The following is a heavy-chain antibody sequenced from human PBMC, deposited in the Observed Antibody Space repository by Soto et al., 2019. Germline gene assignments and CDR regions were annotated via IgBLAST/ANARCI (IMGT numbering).Heavy chain of an antibody. CDR2: ISWNSGSI. CDR3: AKGYYDSSGKLDY. J-gene: IGHJ4*02. Sequence: EVQLVESGGGLVQPGRSLRLSCAASGFTFDDYAMHWVRQAPGKGLEWVSGISWNSGSIGYADSVKGRFTISRDNAKNSLYLQMYSLRGEDTALYYCAKGYYDSSGKLDYWGQETLVTVSS. V-gene: IGHV3-9*01. CDR1: GFTFDDYA. D-gene: IGHD3-22*01.